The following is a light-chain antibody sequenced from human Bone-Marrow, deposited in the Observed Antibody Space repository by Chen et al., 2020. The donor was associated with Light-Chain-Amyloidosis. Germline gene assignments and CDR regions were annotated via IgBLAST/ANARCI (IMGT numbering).Light chain of an antibody. Sequence: SYGLTQPPSVSVSPGQTARITCSGDDLPTKYAYWYQQKPGQAPVLVIHRDTERPSGISERFSGSSSGTTATLTSSGVQAEDEADYHCQSADSSGTYEVIFGGGTKLTVL. CDR3: QSADSSGTYEVI. J-gene: IGLJ2*01. V-gene: IGLV3-25*03. CDR2: RDT. CDR1: DLPTKY.